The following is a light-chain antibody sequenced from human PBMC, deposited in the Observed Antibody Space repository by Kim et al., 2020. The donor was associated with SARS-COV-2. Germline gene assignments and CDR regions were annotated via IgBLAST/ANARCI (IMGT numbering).Light chain of an antibody. CDR3: CSYAGGYTLVV. V-gene: IGLV2-11*01. CDR2: DVT. CDR1: SSDVGGYNY. J-gene: IGLJ2*01. Sequence: QSALTQPRSVSGSPGQSVTISCTGTSSDVGGYNYVSWYQQHPGRAPKLMINDVTKRPSGVPDRFSGSKSGNTASLTISGLQAEDEADYYCCSYAGGYTLVVFGGGTQLTVL.